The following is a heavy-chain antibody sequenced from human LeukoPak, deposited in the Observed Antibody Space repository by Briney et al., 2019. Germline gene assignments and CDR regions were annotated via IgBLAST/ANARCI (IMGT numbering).Heavy chain of an antibody. CDR1: GFTFSRYS. CDR3: AKDHSSGWYYFDY. J-gene: IGHJ4*02. CDR2: ISSSSIYT. D-gene: IGHD6-19*01. Sequence: GGSLRLSCAVSGFTFSRYSMNWVRQAPGKGLDWVSFISSSSIYTYYADSVKGRFTISRDNAKNSLYLQMNSLRAEDTAVYYCAKDHSSGWYYFDYWGQGTLVTVSS. V-gene: IGHV3-21*04.